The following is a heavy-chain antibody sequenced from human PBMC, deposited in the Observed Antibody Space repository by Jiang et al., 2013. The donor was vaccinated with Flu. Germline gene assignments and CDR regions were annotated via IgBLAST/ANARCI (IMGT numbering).Heavy chain of an antibody. Sequence: SGAEVKKPGASVKISCKASGYTFTRYHLHWVRQAPGQGLEWMGILDSNAGGTSYAQKFQGRITMTRDTSSSTAHMELRSLRSEDTAVYYCAREAEYSSSWYYFDYWGQGTLVTVSS. D-gene: IGHD6-13*01. CDR3: AREAEYSSSWYYFDY. J-gene: IGHJ4*02. CDR2: LDSNAGGT. CDR1: GYTFTRYH. V-gene: IGHV1-46*01.